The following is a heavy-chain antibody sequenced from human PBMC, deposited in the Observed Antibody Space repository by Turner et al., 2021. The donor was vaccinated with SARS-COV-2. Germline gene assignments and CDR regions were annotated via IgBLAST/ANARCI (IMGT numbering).Heavy chain of an antibody. J-gene: IGHJ4*02. Sequence: EVQLVESGGALVQPGGSLRLSCAASGFTFSIHWSSWVRQAPGKGLEWVANIKQDGSEKYYVDSVKGRFTISRDNAKNSLSLQMNSLRAEDTAVYYCARDQGAVTGAYDYWGQGTLVTVSS. V-gene: IGHV3-7*01. CDR2: IKQDGSEK. CDR3: ARDQGAVTGAYDY. D-gene: IGHD6-19*01. CDR1: GFTFSIHW.